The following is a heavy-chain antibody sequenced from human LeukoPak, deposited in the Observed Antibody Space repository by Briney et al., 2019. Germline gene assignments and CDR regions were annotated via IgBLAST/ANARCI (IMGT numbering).Heavy chain of an antibody. J-gene: IGHJ6*04. V-gene: IGHV3-23*01. D-gene: IGHD3-10*01. CDR3: AKDGITMVRGVIRPYYYYGMDV. CDR2: ISGSGGGT. Sequence: PGGSLRLSWAASGFTLSSDAMSGGREAPGKGVERGSAISGSGGGTYYADSVKGRFTISRDNSKNTLYLQMNSLRAEDTAVYYCAKDGITMVRGVIRPYYYYGMDVWGKGTTVTVSS. CDR1: GFTLSSDA.